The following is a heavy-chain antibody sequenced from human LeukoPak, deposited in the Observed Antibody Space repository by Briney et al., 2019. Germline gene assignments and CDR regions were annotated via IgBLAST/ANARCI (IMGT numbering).Heavy chain of an antibody. V-gene: IGHV1-24*01. J-gene: IGHJ3*02. CDR3: ATAFEVLGAFDI. CDR2: FDPEDGET. CDR1: GYTLTELS. Sequence: AASVKVSCKVSGYTLTELSMHWVRQAPGKGLEWMGGFDPEDGETIYAQKFQGRVTMTEDTSTDTAYMELSSLRSEDTAVYYCATAFEVLGAFDIWGQGTMVTVSS. D-gene: IGHD3-16*01.